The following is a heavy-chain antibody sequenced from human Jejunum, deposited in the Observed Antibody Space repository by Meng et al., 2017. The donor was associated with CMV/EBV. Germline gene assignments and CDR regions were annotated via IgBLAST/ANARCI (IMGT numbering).Heavy chain of an antibody. D-gene: IGHD7-27*01. J-gene: IGHJ4*02. Sequence: GQLVGAGGGGVQPGGSLRLSCAASGFTFSTYGMHWVRQISGKGLEWVAFLRFDGSQEFFADSVKGRFTISRDISKSSLYLQMTSLRDEDTAVYYCARDFMWGFDHWGQGTLVTVSS. V-gene: IGHV3-30*02. CDR3: ARDFMWGFDH. CDR1: GFTFSTYG. CDR2: LRFDGSQE.